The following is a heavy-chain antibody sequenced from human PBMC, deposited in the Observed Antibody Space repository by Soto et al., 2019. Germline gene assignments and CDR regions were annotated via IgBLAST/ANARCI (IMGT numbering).Heavy chain of an antibody. Sequence: SQTLSLTCAISGDSVSSNSAAWNWIRQSPSRGLEWLGRTYYRSKWYNDYAVSVKSRITINPDTSKNQFSLQLNSVTPEDTAVYYCARGWFGEFIADQYYGMDVWGQGTTVTVSS. CDR3: ARGWFGEFIADQYYGMDV. V-gene: IGHV6-1*01. D-gene: IGHD3-10*01. J-gene: IGHJ6*02. CDR2: TYYRSKWYN. CDR1: GDSVSSNSAA.